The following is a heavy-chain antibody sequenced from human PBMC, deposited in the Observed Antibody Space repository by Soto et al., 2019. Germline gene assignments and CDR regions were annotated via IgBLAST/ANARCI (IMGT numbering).Heavy chain of an antibody. D-gene: IGHD3-22*01. Sequence: QVQLQESGPGLVKPSETLSLTCAVSGDSISSYYCMWIRQPPGKGLESIGYLYYGRSANYNPSLKSRVTLSVDTSTNQGSLTLSAMTAADTAVYYCALRSMAVVPEYWGQGTLVTVSS. V-gene: IGHV4-59*01. J-gene: IGHJ4*02. CDR1: GDSISSYY. CDR2: LYYGRSA. CDR3: ALRSMAVVPEY.